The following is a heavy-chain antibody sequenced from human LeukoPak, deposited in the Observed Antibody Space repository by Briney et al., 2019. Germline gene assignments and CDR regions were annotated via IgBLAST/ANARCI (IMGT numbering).Heavy chain of an antibody. J-gene: IGHJ4*02. D-gene: IGHD3-16*01. Sequence: GGSLRLSCAASGFTFSSYAMHWVRQAPGKGLEWVAVISYDGSNKYYADSVKGRFTISRDNSKNTLYLQMNSLRAEDTAVYYCARGRGIGYPGDYWGQGTLVTVSS. V-gene: IGHV3-30-3*01. CDR2: ISYDGSNK. CDR3: ARGRGIGYPGDY. CDR1: GFTFSSYA.